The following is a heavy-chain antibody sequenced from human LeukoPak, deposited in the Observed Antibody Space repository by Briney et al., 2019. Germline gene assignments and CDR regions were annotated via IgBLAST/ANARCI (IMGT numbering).Heavy chain of an antibody. CDR2: IETSGST. CDR3: ASTLLWFGELGSFDY. D-gene: IGHD3-10*01. J-gene: IGHJ4*02. Sequence: SETLSLTCAVYGGSFSGYYWSWIRQPAGKGLEWIGRIETSGSTKYNPSLNSRVTISVDTSKNQFSLKLSSVTAADTAVYYCASTLLWFGELGSFDYWGQGTLVTVSS. CDR1: GGSFSGYY. V-gene: IGHV4-59*10.